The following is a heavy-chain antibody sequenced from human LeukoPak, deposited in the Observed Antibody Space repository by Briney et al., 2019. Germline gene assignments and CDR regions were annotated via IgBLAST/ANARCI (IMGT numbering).Heavy chain of an antibody. Sequence: SETLSLTCTVSGGSISSYYWSWIRQPPGKGLEWIGYIYYSGSTNYNPSLKSRVTISVDTSKNQFSLKLSSVTAADTAVYYCATSITYCSSTSCSLDYWGQGTLVTISS. D-gene: IGHD2-2*01. CDR2: IYYSGST. CDR3: ATSITYCSSTSCSLDY. CDR1: GGSISSYY. J-gene: IGHJ4*02. V-gene: IGHV4-59*01.